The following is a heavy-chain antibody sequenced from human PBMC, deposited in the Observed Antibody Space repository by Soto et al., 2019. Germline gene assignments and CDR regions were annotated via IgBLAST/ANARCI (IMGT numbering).Heavy chain of an antibody. CDR1: GGSIRSSLSY. CDR2: IYYSGST. V-gene: IGHV4-39*01. CDR3: ARPSGNWYYYDSSGYYLHAFDI. D-gene: IGHD3-22*01. Sequence: SDTLSLTCTVSGGSIRSSLSYWGWIRQPPGKRMEWIGSIYYSGSTYYNQSLKSQDTISVDTSKNKFTLKHSYVPPADTAVFYFARPSGNWYYYDSSGYYLHAFDIWGQGTMVS. J-gene: IGHJ3*02.